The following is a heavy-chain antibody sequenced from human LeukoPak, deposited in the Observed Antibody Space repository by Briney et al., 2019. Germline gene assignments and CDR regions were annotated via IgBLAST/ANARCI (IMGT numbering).Heavy chain of an antibody. CDR3: AKWDMVRGAIDY. Sequence: GRSLRLSCAASGFTFSSYGMHWVRQAPGKGLEWVAVISYVGSNKYYADSVKGRFTISRDNSKNTLYLQMNSLRAEDTAMYYCAKWDMVRGAIDYWGQGTLVTVSS. CDR1: GFTFSSYG. D-gene: IGHD3-10*01. CDR2: ISYVGSNK. J-gene: IGHJ4*02. V-gene: IGHV3-30*18.